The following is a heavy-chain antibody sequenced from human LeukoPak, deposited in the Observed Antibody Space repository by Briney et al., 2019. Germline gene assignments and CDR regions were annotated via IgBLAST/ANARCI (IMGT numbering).Heavy chain of an antibody. J-gene: IGHJ4*02. Sequence: SETLSLTCAVYGGSFSSYYWSWIRQPPGKGLEWIGYIYYSGSTNYNPSLKSRVTISVDTSKNQFSLKLSSVTAADTAVYYCARHMRGRGLYYFDYWGQGTLVTVSS. CDR2: IYYSGST. D-gene: IGHD2-2*01. V-gene: IGHV4-59*08. CDR1: GGSFSSYY. CDR3: ARHMRGRGLYYFDY.